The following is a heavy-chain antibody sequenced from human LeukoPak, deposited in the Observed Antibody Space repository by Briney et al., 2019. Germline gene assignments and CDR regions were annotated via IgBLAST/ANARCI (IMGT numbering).Heavy chain of an antibody. CDR3: ARDRLGIGY. CDR1: GDTVSSNTAA. CDR2: RYYRSTWLN. Sequence: SQTLSLTCAISGDTVSSNTAAYNWLRLCPSRGLEWLGRRYYRSTWLNDYAPSVRGRVTVSPDTSKNQFSLQLNSVTPEDTAIYYCARDRLGIGYWGQGTPVTVSS. V-gene: IGHV6-1*01. D-gene: IGHD2-21*01. J-gene: IGHJ4*02.